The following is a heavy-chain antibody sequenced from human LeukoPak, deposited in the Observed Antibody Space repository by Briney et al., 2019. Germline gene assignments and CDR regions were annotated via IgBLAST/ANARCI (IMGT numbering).Heavy chain of an antibody. CDR2: INTDETNT. CDR1: GFTFSNYW. Sequence: GGSLRLSCAASGFTFSNYWMHCVRQAPGKGLVWVSRINTDETNTHYADSVKGRFTISRDNAKNTLYLQMNSLRAEDTAVYYCIGLSGGDWGQGTLLTVSS. V-gene: IGHV3-74*01. D-gene: IGHD3/OR15-3a*01. J-gene: IGHJ4*02. CDR3: IGLSGGD.